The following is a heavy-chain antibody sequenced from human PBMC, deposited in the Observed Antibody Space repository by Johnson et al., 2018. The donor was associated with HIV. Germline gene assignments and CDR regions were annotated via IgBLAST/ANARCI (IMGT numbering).Heavy chain of an antibody. V-gene: IGHV3-53*01. Sequence: VQLVESGGGLIQPGGSLRLSCAASGFTVSSNYMSWVRQAPGKGLEWVSVIYSGGSTYYADSVKGRFTLSRDSSKNTLYLQMNSLRAEDTAVYYCTTYLYGYSSSSSDAFDIWGQGTMVTVSS. CDR2: IYSGGST. CDR3: TTYLYGYSSSSSDAFDI. J-gene: IGHJ3*02. CDR1: GFTVSSNY. D-gene: IGHD6-6*01.